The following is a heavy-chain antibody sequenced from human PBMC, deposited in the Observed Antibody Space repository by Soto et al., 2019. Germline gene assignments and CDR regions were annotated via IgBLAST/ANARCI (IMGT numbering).Heavy chain of an antibody. Sequence: SETLSLTCTVSGGSISSGDYYWSWIRQPPGKGLEWIGYIYYSGGTYYNPSLKSRVTISVDTSKNQFSLKLSSVTAADTAVYYCARGLRLRFLEWLPQRGFDPWGQGTLVTVS. J-gene: IGHJ5*02. CDR2: IYYSGGT. D-gene: IGHD3-3*01. V-gene: IGHV4-30-4*01. CDR3: ARGLRLRFLEWLPQRGFDP. CDR1: GGSISSGDYY.